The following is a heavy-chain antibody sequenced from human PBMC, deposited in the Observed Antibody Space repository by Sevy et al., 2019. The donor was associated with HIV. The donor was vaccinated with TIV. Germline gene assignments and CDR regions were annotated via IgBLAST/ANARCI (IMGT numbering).Heavy chain of an antibody. CDR3: AGAPSTNYFDD. J-gene: IGHJ4*02. Sequence: SETLSLTCDASGYSISSGYVWGWIRQPPGGGLEWIGSVYHSGRPYYNPALKSRVTISRDTSKNQFSMSLTSVTAADTAVYYSAGAPSTNYFDDWGQGTLVTVSS. CDR1: GYSISSGYV. V-gene: IGHV4-38-2*01. CDR2: VYHSGRP.